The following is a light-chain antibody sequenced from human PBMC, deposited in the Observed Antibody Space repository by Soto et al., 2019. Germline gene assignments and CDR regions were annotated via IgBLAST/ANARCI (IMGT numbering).Light chain of an antibody. CDR3: QQSYTTVYS. V-gene: IGKV1-39*01. J-gene: IGKJ2*01. CDR2: DAS. Sequence: DIHMSQSPSSLSASVGYSVTITCRARQTIGANLNWYRQKQGKAPTLPMYDASTLQSGVPSRFSGLGSGTDFALTITSLPPDDSETYYCQQSYTTVYSCGQGTKVDIK. CDR1: QTIGAN.